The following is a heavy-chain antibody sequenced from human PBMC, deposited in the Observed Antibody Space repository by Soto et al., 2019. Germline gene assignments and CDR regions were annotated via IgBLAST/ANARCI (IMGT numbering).Heavy chain of an antibody. J-gene: IGHJ4*02. CDR1: GDSISGSVW. CDR2: VFHTGDT. CDR3: ARKAWVRFDY. D-gene: IGHD7-27*01. V-gene: IGHV4-4*02. Sequence: PSETLSLTCAVSGDSISGSVWWTWVRQPPGKGLEWIGEVFHTGDTYFNPSLRSRVAMSVDKSTNEFSLKVTSVTAADTAIYYCARKAWVRFDYWGQGALVTVSS.